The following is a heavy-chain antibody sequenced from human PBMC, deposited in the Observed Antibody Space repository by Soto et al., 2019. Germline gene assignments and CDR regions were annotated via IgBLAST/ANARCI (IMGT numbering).Heavy chain of an antibody. CDR2: INPSGGST. V-gene: IGHV1-46*03. Sequence: ASVKVSCKASGYTFTSYYMHWVRQAPGQGLEWMGIINPSGGSTSYAQKFQGRVTMTRDTSTSTVYMELSSLRSEDTAVNYCAREFPRIAAAGTSNWFDPWGQGTLVTVSS. CDR3: AREFPRIAAAGTSNWFDP. D-gene: IGHD6-13*01. J-gene: IGHJ5*02. CDR1: GYTFTSYY.